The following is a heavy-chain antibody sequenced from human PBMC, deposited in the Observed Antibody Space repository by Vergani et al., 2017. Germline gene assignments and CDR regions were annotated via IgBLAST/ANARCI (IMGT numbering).Heavy chain of an antibody. Sequence: QVQLVESGGGVVQPGGSLRLSCAASGFTFSSYGMHWVRQAPGKGLEWVAFIRYDGSNKYYADSVKGRFTISRDNSKNTLYLQKNSLRAEDTAVYYCAKDGYDILTGPYGMDVWGQGTTVTVSS. V-gene: IGHV3-30*02. J-gene: IGHJ6*02. CDR3: AKDGYDILTGPYGMDV. D-gene: IGHD3-9*01. CDR2: IRYDGSNK. CDR1: GFTFSSYG.